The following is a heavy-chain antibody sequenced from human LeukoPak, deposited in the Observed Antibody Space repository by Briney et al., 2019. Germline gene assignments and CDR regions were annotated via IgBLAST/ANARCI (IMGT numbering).Heavy chain of an antibody. CDR2: ISGSGGST. V-gene: IGHV3-23*01. CDR3: AKGRAYRVYASSDS. D-gene: IGHD2-8*01. Sequence: PGGSLRLSCAASGFTFTSYAMRWVRQAPGKGLEWVSGISGSGGSTYYSDSVKGRFTLSRDNSKNTGYLQMNSLRGEDTAVYFCAKGRAYRVYASSDSWGPGALVTVSS. CDR1: GFTFTSYA. J-gene: IGHJ4*02.